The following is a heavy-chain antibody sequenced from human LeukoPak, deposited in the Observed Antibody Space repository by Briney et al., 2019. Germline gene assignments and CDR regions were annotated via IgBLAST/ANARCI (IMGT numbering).Heavy chain of an antibody. CDR3: ASVPAGWELLRLGAFDI. D-gene: IGHD1-26*01. CDR1: GGSFSGYY. J-gene: IGHJ3*02. Sequence: SETLSLTCAVYGGSFSGYYWSWIRQPPGKGLEWIGEINHSGSTNYNPSLKSRVTISVDTSKNQFSLKLSSVTAADTAVYYCASVPAGWELLRLGAFDIWGQGTMVTVSS. CDR2: INHSGST. V-gene: IGHV4-34*01.